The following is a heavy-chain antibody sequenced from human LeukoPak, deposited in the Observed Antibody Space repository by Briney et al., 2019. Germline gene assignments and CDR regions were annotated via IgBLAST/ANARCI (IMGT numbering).Heavy chain of an antibody. CDR3: ARDRSESDY. Sequence: ASVKVSCRASGYTFTSCGISWVRRAPGQGLEWMGWISAYNGNTNYAQKLQGRVTMTTDASTNTAYMELRSLRSDDTAVYYCARDRSESDYWGQGTLVTVSS. CDR1: GYTFTSCG. J-gene: IGHJ4*02. CDR2: ISAYNGNT. V-gene: IGHV1-18*01.